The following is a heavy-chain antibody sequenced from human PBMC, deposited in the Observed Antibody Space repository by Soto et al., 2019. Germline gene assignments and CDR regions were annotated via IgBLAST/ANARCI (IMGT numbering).Heavy chain of an antibody. Sequence: GASVKVSCKASGGTFSSYAISCVLQSPLQWLDWMGGIIPIFGTANYAQKFQGRVTITADESTSTAYMELSSLRSEDTAVYYCARDCTSGPLVGYYYYGMDVWGQGTLVTVSS. V-gene: IGHV1-69*13. D-gene: IGHD2-8*01. CDR2: IIPIFGTA. CDR3: ARDCTSGPLVGYYYYGMDV. CDR1: GGTFSSYA. J-gene: IGHJ6*02.